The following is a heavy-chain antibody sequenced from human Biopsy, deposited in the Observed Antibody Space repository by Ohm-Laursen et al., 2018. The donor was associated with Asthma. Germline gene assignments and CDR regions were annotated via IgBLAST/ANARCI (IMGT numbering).Heavy chain of an antibody. CDR3: AKATLGDIGKDY. V-gene: IGHV3-9*01. D-gene: IGHD2-21*01. Sequence: SLRLSCAAPGFTYDDYGMHWVRQAPGKGLEWVSGISWNSGSIGYADSVKGRFTISRDNAKNSLYLQMNSLRVEDTALYYCAKATLGDIGKDYWGQGTLVTVSS. J-gene: IGHJ4*02. CDR2: ISWNSGSI. CDR1: GFTYDDYG.